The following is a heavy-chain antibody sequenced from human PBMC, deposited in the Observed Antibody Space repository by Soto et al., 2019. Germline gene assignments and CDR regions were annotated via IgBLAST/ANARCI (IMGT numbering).Heavy chain of an antibody. D-gene: IGHD3-22*01. CDR1: GFTFSSYG. CDR2: ISYDGSNK. J-gene: IGHJ3*02. Sequence: GGSLRLSCAASGFTFSSYGMHWVRQAPGKGLEWVAVISYDGSNKYYADSVKGRFTISRDNSKNTLYLQRNSLRAEDTAVYYCAKDLRGWSTMIVGGDAFDIWGQGTMVTVSS. CDR3: AKDLRGWSTMIVGGDAFDI. V-gene: IGHV3-30*18.